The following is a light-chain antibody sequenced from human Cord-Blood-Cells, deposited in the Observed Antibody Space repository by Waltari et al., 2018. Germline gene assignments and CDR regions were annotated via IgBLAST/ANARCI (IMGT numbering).Light chain of an antibody. V-gene: IGKV3-11*01. Sequence: EIVLTQSPATLCLSPGERATLSCRASQSVSSYLAWYQQKPSQAPRLLIYDASNRATSMPARFSGSGSWTDFTLAISSLEPEDFAVYYCQQRSNWPMYTFGQGTKLEI. CDR2: DAS. J-gene: IGKJ2*01. CDR3: QQRSNWPMYT. CDR1: QSVSSY.